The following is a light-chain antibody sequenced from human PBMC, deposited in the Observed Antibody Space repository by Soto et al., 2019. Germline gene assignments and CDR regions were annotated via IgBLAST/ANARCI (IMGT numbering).Light chain of an antibody. V-gene: IGKV3-15*01. J-gene: IGKJ1*01. Sequence: EIVMTQSPATLSVSPGERATLSCRASQSVSNNLAWYQQKPGQAPRLLIYGASTRATGIPARFSGSGSGTDFTFTISSLQPEDFATYYCQQTYSTPGWTFGQGTKVDI. CDR2: GAS. CDR1: QSVSNN. CDR3: QQTYSTPGWT.